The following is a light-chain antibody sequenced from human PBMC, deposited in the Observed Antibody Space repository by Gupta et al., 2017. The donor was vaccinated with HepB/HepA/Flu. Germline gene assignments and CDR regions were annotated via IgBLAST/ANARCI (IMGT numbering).Light chain of an antibody. CDR1: QSISNW. CDR3: HQYNSYGT. Sequence: DMQMTQSPSTLSASVGDRVTITCRASQSISNWLAWYQQKPGKAPKLLIYKASTLESGVPSRFSGSGSGTEFTLTISSLQPDDFATYYCHQYNSYGTFGQGTKVEIK. J-gene: IGKJ1*01. CDR2: KAS. V-gene: IGKV1-5*03.